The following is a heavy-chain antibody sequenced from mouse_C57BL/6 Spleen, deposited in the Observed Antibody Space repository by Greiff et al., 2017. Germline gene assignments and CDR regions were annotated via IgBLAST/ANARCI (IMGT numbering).Heavy chain of an antibody. D-gene: IGHD1-1*01. Sequence: QQSGAELVKPGASVKMSCKASGYTFTTYPIEWMKQNHGKSLEWIGNFHPYNDDTKYNEKFKGKATLTVEKSSSTVYLELSRLTSDDSAVYYCARSNYYGSSSYAMDYWGQGTSVTVSS. J-gene: IGHJ4*01. CDR3: ARSNYYGSSSYAMDY. CDR1: GYTFTTYP. CDR2: FHPYNDDT. V-gene: IGHV1-47*01.